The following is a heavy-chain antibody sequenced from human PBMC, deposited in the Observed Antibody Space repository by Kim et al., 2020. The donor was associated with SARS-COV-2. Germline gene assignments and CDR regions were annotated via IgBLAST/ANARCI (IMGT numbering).Heavy chain of an antibody. CDR2: IYHSGST. D-gene: IGHD3-16*02. CDR1: GGSISSSNW. V-gene: IGHV4-4*02. CDR3: ARGLHGRVDYVWGSYRSGPHWFDP. J-gene: IGHJ5*02. Sequence: SETLSLTCAVSGGSISSSNWWSWVRQPPGKGLEWIGEIYHSGSTNYNPSLKSRVTISVDKSKNQFSLKLSSVTAADTAVYYCARGLHGRVDYVWGSYRSGPHWFDPWGQGTLVTVSS.